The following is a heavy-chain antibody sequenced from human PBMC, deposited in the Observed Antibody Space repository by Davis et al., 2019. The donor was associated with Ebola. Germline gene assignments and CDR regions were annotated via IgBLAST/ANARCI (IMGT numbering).Heavy chain of an antibody. CDR2: ISSSSSYI. J-gene: IGHJ4*02. D-gene: IGHD3-10*01. CDR1: GFTFSSYN. Sequence: GESLKISCAASGFTFSSYNMNWVRQAPGKGLEWVSSISSSSSYIYYADSVKGRFTISRDNAKNSLYLQMNSLRAEDTAVYYCTRGGYYNSGSYVTPPFDYWGQGTLVTVSS. V-gene: IGHV3-21*04. CDR3: TRGGYYNSGSYVTPPFDY.